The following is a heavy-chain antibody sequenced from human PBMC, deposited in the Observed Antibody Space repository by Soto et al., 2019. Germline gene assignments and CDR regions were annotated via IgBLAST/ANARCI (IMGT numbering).Heavy chain of an antibody. CDR2: VYHTGTT. Sequence: SETLSLTCAVSGGSIVSGGFSWSWLRQPPGKGLEWVGYVYHTGTTYYSPSLRGRVTISVDKSKNVFSLQLTSVSAAVTAVYFCAVATGGARYFDSWGHGTLVTVSS. CDR1: GGSIVSGGFS. V-gene: IGHV4-30-2*01. CDR3: AVATGGARYFDS. D-gene: IGHD4-17*01. J-gene: IGHJ4*01.